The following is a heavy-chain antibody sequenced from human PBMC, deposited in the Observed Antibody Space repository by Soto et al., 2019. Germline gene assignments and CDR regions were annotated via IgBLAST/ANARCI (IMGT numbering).Heavy chain of an antibody. CDR2: ISSSSSYI. V-gene: IGHV3-21*01. D-gene: IGHD6-6*01. CDR1: GFTFSTYS. Sequence: EVQLVESGGGLVKPGGSLRLSCAASGFTFSTYSMNWVRQAPGKGLEWVSSISSSSSYIYYADSVNGRFTISRDNAKNSLYLQMNSLRAEDTAVYYCAREEQLSSLDYWGQGTLVTVSS. CDR3: AREEQLSSLDY. J-gene: IGHJ4*02.